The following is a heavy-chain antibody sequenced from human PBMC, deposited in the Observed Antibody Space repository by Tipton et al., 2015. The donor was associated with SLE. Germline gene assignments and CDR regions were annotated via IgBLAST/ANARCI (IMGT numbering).Heavy chain of an antibody. J-gene: IGHJ4*02. CDR3: ARAKSVRDAAKYYFDY. V-gene: IGHV1-8*02. D-gene: IGHD3-10*01. CDR2: MNPNSGNT. Sequence: QVQLVQSGAEVKKPGASVKVSCKASGYTFTSYDINWVRQATGQGLEWMGWMNPNSGNTGYAQKFQGRVTMTRNTSVSTAYMELSSLRSEDTAVYYCARAKSVRDAAKYYFDYWGQGTLVTVSS. CDR1: GYTFTSYD.